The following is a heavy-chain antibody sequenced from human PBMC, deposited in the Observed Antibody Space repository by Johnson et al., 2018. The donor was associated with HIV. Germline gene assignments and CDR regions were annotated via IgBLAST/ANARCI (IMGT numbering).Heavy chain of an antibody. V-gene: IGHV3-53*01. J-gene: IGHJ3*02. CDR3: ARGKWLDAFDI. CDR2: IYSGGNT. Sequence: VQLVESGGGLIQPGGSLRLSCAASGLTVSSNYMNWVRQAPGKGLEWVSVIYSGGNTYYADSVKGRFSISRDNSNNTVYLQMNNLRAEDTAVYYCARGKWLDAFDIWGQGTMVTVSS. D-gene: IGHD6-19*01. CDR1: GLTVSSNY.